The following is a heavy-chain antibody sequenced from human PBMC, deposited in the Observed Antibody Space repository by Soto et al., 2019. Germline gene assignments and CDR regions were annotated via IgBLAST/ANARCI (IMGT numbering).Heavy chain of an antibody. CDR2: INSNSGGT. V-gene: IGHV1-2*04. CDR1: GYTFTDYY. J-gene: IGHJ4*02. D-gene: IGHD2-15*01. CDR3: ATQRSGDASGGSHFDY. Sequence: GASVKVSCKASGYTFTDYYMHWVRQAPGQGLAWMGWINSNSGGTNYAQKFQGWVTMTRDTSISTGYMELSRLTSDDTAVYYCATQRSGDASGGSHFDYWGQGTPVTVSS.